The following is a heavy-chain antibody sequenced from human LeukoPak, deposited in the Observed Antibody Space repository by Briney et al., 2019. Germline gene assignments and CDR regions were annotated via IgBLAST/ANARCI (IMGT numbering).Heavy chain of an antibody. CDR1: GLTFDDYG. D-gene: IGHD3-10*01. Sequence: GGSLRLSCAASGLTFDDYGMSWVRQAPGKGLEWVSGINWNGGSTGYADSVKGRFTISRDNAKNSLYLQMNSLRAEDTALYHCARARMRSGSYYRLDYYYGMDVWGQGTTVTVSS. J-gene: IGHJ6*02. CDR3: ARARMRSGSYYRLDYYYGMDV. CDR2: INWNGGST. V-gene: IGHV3-20*01.